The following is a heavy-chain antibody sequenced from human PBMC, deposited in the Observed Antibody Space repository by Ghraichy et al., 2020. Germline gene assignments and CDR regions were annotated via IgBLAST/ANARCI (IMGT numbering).Heavy chain of an antibody. CDR1: GFTFSSYG. V-gene: IGHV3-33*01. CDR2: IWYDGSNK. Sequence: GGSLRLSCAASGFTFSSYGMHWVRQAPGKGLEWVAVIWYDGSNKYYADSVKGRFTISRDNSKNTLYLQMNSLRAEDTAVYYCARSGTVVPAANDAFDIWGQGTMVTVSS. J-gene: IGHJ3*02. D-gene: IGHD2-2*01. CDR3: ARSGTVVPAANDAFDI.